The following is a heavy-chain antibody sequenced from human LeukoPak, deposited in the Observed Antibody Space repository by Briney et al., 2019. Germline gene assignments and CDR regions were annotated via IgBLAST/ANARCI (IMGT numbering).Heavy chain of an antibody. CDR2: INPNSGGT. J-gene: IGHJ5*02. CDR1: GYTFTGYY. V-gene: IGHV1-2*02. Sequence: VASVKVSCKASGYTFTGYYMHWVRQAPGQGLEWMGWINPNSGGTNYAQKFQGRVTMTRDTSISTAYMELSRLRSDDTAVYYCARGSMVRGVIQNWFDPWGQGTLVTVSS. CDR3: ARGSMVRGVIQNWFDP. D-gene: IGHD3-10*01.